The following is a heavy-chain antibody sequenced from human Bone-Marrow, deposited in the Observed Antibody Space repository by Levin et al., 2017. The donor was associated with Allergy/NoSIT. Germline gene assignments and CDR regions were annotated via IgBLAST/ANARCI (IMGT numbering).Heavy chain of an antibody. D-gene: IGHD3-9*01. CDR2: IDTGGDT. Sequence: RAGGSLRLSCAVSGFTFKNYDMHWVRQPTGKGLEWVSAIDTGGDTYYPGSVKGRFTISRENGKKSVYLQMNSLRAGDTAVYYCARAASRYDILSGHFGFDIWGQGTTVTVSS. V-gene: IGHV3-13*04. J-gene: IGHJ3*02. CDR3: ARAASRYDILSGHFGFDI. CDR1: GFTFKNYD.